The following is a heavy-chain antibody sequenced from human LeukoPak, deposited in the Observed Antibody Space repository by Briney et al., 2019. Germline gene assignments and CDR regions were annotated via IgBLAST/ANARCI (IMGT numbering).Heavy chain of an antibody. CDR3: AKDRRSSWYDYFDY. CDR1: GFTFSSYG. J-gene: IGHJ4*02. Sequence: PGGSLRLSCAASGFTFSSYGMHWVRQAPGKGLEWVAFIRYDGSNKYYADSVKGRFTISRDNSKNTLYLQMNNLRAEDTAVYYCAKDRRSSWYDYFDYWGQGTLVTVSS. V-gene: IGHV3-30*02. D-gene: IGHD6-13*01. CDR2: IRYDGSNK.